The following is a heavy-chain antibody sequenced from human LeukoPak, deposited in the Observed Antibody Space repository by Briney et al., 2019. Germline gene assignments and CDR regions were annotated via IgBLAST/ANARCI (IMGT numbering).Heavy chain of an antibody. V-gene: IGHV3-66*01. CDR1: GFTVSSNY. CDR2: IYSGGST. CDR3: ARDRGIAVAPTVLRPNGMDV. J-gene: IGHJ6*02. Sequence: GGSLRLSCAASGFTVSSNYMSWVRQAPGKGLEWVSVIYSGGSTYYADSVKGRFTISRDNSKNTLYLQMNSLRAEDTAVYYCARDRGIAVAPTVLRPNGMDVWGQGTTVTVSS. D-gene: IGHD6-19*01.